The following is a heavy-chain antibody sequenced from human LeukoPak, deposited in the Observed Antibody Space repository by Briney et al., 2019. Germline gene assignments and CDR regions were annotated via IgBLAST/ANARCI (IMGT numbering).Heavy chain of an antibody. V-gene: IGHV1-8*01. J-gene: IGHJ4*02. Sequence: ASVTVSCTASGYTFTSYDINWVRQAPGQGREWIGWMNPNTCNTGYALKFQGRVTMTSNTSINTAYMELSSLRSEDTAVYYCARVRLGEFERDWGQGTLVTVSS. D-gene: IGHD3-10*01. CDR1: GYTFTSYD. CDR2: MNPNTCNT. CDR3: ARVRLGEFERD.